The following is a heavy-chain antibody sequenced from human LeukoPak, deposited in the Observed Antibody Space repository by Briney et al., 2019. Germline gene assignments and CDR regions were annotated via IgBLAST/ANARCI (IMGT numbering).Heavy chain of an antibody. CDR2: INPNSGDT. CDR3: ARASLRSQLKAYGMDV. CDR1: GYTFTRDY. Sequence: GASVKVSCKASGYTFTRDYIHWVRQAPGQGLEWMGWINPNSGDTNYAQTFQGRVTMTRDTSISTAYMELSRLRSDDTAVYYCARASLRSQLKAYGMDVWGQGTTVTVSS. V-gene: IGHV1-2*02. D-gene: IGHD2-2*01. J-gene: IGHJ6*02.